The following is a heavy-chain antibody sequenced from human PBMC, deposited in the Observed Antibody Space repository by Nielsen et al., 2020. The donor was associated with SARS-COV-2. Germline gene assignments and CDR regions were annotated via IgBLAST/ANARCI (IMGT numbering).Heavy chain of an antibody. D-gene: IGHD3-22*01. CDR2: ISSSSSYI. Sequence: GGSLRLSCAASGFTFSSYSMNWVRQAPGKGLEWVSSISSSSSYIYYADSVKGRFTISRDNAKNSLYLQMNSLRAEDTAVYYCARDTYYYDSSGQNYFDYWGQGTLVTVSS. CDR1: GFTFSSYS. V-gene: IGHV3-21*01. CDR3: ARDTYYYDSSGQNYFDY. J-gene: IGHJ4*02.